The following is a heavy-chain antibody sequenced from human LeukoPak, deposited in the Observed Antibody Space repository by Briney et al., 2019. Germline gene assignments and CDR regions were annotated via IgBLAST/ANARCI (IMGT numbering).Heavy chain of an antibody. D-gene: IGHD2-2*01. Sequence: SETLSLTCAVYGGSSSGYYWSWIRQPPGKGLEWIGEINHSGSTNYNPSLKSRVTISVDTSKNQFSLKLSSVTAADTAVYYCARVGYCSSTSCHQAWVLRHFDYWGQGTLVTVSS. V-gene: IGHV4-34*01. CDR2: INHSGST. J-gene: IGHJ4*02. CDR1: GGSSSGYY. CDR3: ARVGYCSSTSCHQAWVLRHFDY.